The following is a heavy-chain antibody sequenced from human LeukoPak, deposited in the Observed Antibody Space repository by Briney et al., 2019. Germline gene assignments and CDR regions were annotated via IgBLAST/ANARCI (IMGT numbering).Heavy chain of an antibody. CDR2: IYYSGST. V-gene: IGHV4-39*01. CDR3: ARHFSNGWVYYYGMDV. CDR1: GGSISSDSYY. Sequence: SETLSLTCTVSGGSISSDSYYWGWIRQPPGKGLQWIGSIYYSGSTYYSSSLKSRVTMSVGTSKNQFSLKLSSVTAADTAVYYCARHFSNGWVYYYGMDVWGQGTTVTVSS. J-gene: IGHJ6*02. D-gene: IGHD6-19*01.